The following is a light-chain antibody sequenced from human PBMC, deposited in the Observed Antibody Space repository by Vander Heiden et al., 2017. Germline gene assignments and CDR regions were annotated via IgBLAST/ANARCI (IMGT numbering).Light chain of an antibody. Sequence: SYVLTQPPSVSIAPGQTARLTCEGDNIRSKNVNCYQQTPHQAPVLVLYDDRDRPPGIPARFSGSNSGNTATLTISRVEDGDEADYYCQVWDSSGDHVVFGGGTRLTVL. V-gene: IGLV3-21*02. J-gene: IGLJ2*01. CDR1: NIRSKN. CDR2: DDR. CDR3: QVWDSSGDHVV.